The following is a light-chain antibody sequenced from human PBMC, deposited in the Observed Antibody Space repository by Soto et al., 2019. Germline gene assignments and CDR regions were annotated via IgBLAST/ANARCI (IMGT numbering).Light chain of an antibody. CDR1: QSVSSSY. CDR2: GAS. J-gene: IGKJ1*01. V-gene: IGKV3-20*01. CDR3: QQYHTSPLT. Sequence: DNVLTQSPGTLSLSPGERATFSCRASQSVSSSYIAWYQQKRGQAPRRLIYGASIRATGIPDRFSGSGSGTDFTLTISRLEPEDFALYYCQQYHTSPLTSGQGTKVDIK.